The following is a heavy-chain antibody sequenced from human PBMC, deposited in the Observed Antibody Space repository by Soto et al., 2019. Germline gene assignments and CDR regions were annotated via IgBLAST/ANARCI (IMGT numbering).Heavy chain of an antibody. D-gene: IGHD6-13*01. Sequence: QVQLVQSGAEVKKPGSSVKVSCKASGGTFSSYAISWVRQAPGQGLEWMGGIIPIFGTANYAQKYQGRVTITADESTSTAYMELSSLRSEDTAVYYCARGDSSSPAPSDAFDIWGQGTMVTVSS. CDR1: GGTFSSYA. V-gene: IGHV1-69*01. CDR2: IIPIFGTA. J-gene: IGHJ3*02. CDR3: ARGDSSSPAPSDAFDI.